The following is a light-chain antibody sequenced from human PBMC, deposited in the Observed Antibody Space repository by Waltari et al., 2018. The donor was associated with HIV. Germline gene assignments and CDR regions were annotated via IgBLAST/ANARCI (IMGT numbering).Light chain of an antibody. J-gene: IGLJ2*01. CDR2: RTD. CDR1: SSHIGADYD. Sequence: QSVLPQPPSLSGAPGQRVTISCIGTSSHIGADYDVQWYRQVSGASPKLLIYRTDARPSGVPDRFFGSRSGASASLVINGLQTDDEADYYCQSYDSSLFWVFGGGTKLTVL. CDR3: QSYDSSLFWV. V-gene: IGLV1-40*01.